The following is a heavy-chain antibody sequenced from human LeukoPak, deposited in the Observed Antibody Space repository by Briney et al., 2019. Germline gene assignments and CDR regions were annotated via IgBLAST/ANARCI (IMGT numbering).Heavy chain of an antibody. CDR1: GGSISSGSYY. Sequence: SQTLSLTCTVSGGSISSGSYYWSWIRQPAGKGLEWIGRIYTSGSTNYNPSPKSRVTISVDTSKNQFSLKLSSVTAADTAVYYCARGVGGGFLGYWGQGTLVTVSS. V-gene: IGHV4-61*02. D-gene: IGHD3-3*01. CDR2: IYTSGST. J-gene: IGHJ4*02. CDR3: ARGVGGGFLGY.